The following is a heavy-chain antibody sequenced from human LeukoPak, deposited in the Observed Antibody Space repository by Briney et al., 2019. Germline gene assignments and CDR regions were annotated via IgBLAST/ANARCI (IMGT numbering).Heavy chain of an antibody. J-gene: IGHJ5*02. D-gene: IGHD3-22*01. V-gene: IGHV4-30-4*01. CDR3: ARPYYYDSRIDP. CDR1: GAPTSSGDYY. CDR2: MYYSGST. Sequence: SQTLSLTCPVSGAPTSSGDYYWSWIRPPPGRGLEWIAYMYYSGSTYYNPSLKSRVTMSADTSKNQLSLKLSSVTAADTAVYYCARPYYYDSRIDPWGQGILVTVSS.